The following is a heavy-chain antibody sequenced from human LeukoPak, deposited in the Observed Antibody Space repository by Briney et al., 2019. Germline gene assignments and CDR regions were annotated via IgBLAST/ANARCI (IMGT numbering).Heavy chain of an antibody. CDR3: ARDITTVTDEWYFDL. D-gene: IGHD1-1*01. J-gene: IGHJ2*01. V-gene: IGHV4-39*02. Sequence: SETLSLTCTVSGGSISSSSYYWGWIRQPPGKGLEWIGSIYYSGSTYYNPSLKSRVTISVDTSKNQFSLKLSSVTAADTAVYYCARDITTVTDEWYFDLWGRGTLVTVSS. CDR1: GGSISSSSYY. CDR2: IYYSGST.